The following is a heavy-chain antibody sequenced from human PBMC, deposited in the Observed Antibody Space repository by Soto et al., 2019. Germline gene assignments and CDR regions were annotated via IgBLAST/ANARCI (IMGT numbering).Heavy chain of an antibody. CDR2: ISDSGGAT. Sequence: GGSLRLSCVASGFTFSNYAMSWVRQAPGKGLEWVSGISDSGGATYYADSVKGRFTISRDNSKNTLYLQMNSLRVEDTALYYCAKAGRIPYPHLSLDSWGQGTLVTVSS. J-gene: IGHJ4*02. D-gene: IGHD2-15*01. V-gene: IGHV3-23*01. CDR1: GFTFSNYA. CDR3: AKAGRIPYPHLSLDS.